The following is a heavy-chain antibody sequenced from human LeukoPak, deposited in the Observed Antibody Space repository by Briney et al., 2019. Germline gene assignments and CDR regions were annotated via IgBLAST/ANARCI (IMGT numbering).Heavy chain of an antibody. CDR3: ARQRYCSSTSCPNWFDP. Sequence: ASVKVSCEASGYTFTGYYMHWVRQAPGEGLWWMGWINPNSGVTNYAQKFQGWVTKTRDTPISTAYMALSRLRTDDTAVYYSARQRYCSSTSCPNWFDPWGQGNLVTVSS. CDR1: GYTFTGYY. CDR2: INPNSGVT. D-gene: IGHD2-2*01. V-gene: IGHV1-2*04. J-gene: IGHJ5*02.